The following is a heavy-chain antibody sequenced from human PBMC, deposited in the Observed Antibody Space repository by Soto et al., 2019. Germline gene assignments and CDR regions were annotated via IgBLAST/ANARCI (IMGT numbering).Heavy chain of an antibody. V-gene: IGHV3-21*01. J-gene: IGHJ5*02. CDR3: AREGALKPFSS. CDR1: GFTFSNYN. Sequence: EVQLVESGGGLVKPGGSLRLSCVASGFTFSNYNMNWVRQAPGKGLEWVSHISGSSIYIQYADSVRGRFTISRDNAKNSVYLQMDSLRVEDTAVYYCAREGALKPFSSWGQGALVTVSS. CDR2: ISGSSIYI.